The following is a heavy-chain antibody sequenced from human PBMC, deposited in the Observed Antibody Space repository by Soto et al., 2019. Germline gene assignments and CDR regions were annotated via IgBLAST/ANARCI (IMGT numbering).Heavy chain of an antibody. Sequence: QVQLVESGGGVVQPGRSLRLSCAASGFTFSSYGMHWVRQAPGKGLEWVAVIWYDGSNKYYADSVKGRFTISRDNSKNTLYLQMNSLRAEYTAVYYCARDIDYGDFDNWFDPWGQGTLVTVSS. D-gene: IGHD4-17*01. CDR2: IWYDGSNK. CDR1: GFTFSSYG. V-gene: IGHV3-33*01. J-gene: IGHJ5*02. CDR3: ARDIDYGDFDNWFDP.